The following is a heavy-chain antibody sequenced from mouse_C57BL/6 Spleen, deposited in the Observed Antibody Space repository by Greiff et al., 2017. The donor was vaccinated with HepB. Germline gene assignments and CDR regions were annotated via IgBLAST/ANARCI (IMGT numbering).Heavy chain of an antibody. CDR3: ARSYGSSYGYFDV. CDR2: IYPGDGDT. D-gene: IGHD1-1*01. Sequence: QVQLKQSGPELVKPGASVKISCKASGYAFSSSWMNWVKQSHGKGLEWIGRIYPGDGDTNYNGKFKGKATLTVDKSSSTAYMQLSSLTSEDSAVYFCARSYGSSYGYFDVWGTGTTVTVSA. CDR1: GYAFSSSW. J-gene: IGHJ1*03. V-gene: IGHV1-82*01.